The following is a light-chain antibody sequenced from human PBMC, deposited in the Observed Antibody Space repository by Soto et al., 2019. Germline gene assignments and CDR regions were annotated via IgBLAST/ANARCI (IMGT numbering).Light chain of an antibody. CDR2: CNN. J-gene: IGLJ3*02. Sequence: QSVLTQPPSVSGAPGQRVTISCIGSSSNIGAGYDAQWYQQLPGTAPKLLIYCNNQRPSGVPDRFSGSKSGTSASLAISGLQSEDEADYYCAAWDDSLNGVVFGGGTKLTVL. CDR1: SSNIGAGYD. V-gene: IGLV1-40*01. CDR3: AAWDDSLNGVV.